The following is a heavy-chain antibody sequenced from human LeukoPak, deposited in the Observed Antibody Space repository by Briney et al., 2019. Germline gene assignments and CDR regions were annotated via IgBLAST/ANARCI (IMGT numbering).Heavy chain of an antibody. CDR3: AREPGVNWFDP. V-gene: IGHV4-59*01. Sequence: SETLSLTCTVSGGSISSYYWSWIRQPPGKELEWIGTMYYTGSTYYNPSLKSRVTISVDTSKNQFSLKLSSVTAADTAVYYCAREPGVNWFDPWGQGTLVTVSS. D-gene: IGHD3-10*01. CDR2: MYYTGST. J-gene: IGHJ5*02. CDR1: GGSISSYY.